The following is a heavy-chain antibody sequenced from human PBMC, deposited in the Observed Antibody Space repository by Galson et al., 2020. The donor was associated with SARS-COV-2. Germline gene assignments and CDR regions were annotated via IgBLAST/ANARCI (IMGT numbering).Heavy chain of an antibody. D-gene: IGHD3-10*01. CDR3: ARSMTSNYYQMDV. CDR2: IWFDGSEK. CDR1: GFAFSRYG. J-gene: IGHJ6*02. V-gene: IGHV3-33*01. Sequence: GESLKISCTASGFAFSRYGMHWVRQGPGKGLEWVAVIWFDGSEKYFADSVKDRFTISRDNSKNTLYLQMNSLRVEDMAVYYCARSMTSNYYQMDVWGQGTTVTVSS.